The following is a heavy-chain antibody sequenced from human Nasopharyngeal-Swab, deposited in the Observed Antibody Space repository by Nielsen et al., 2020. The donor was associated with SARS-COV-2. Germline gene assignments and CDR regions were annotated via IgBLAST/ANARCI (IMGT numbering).Heavy chain of an antibody. CDR3: ATYSSTRKYYMEV. V-gene: IGHV4-34*01. J-gene: IGHJ6*03. CDR2: INQSGGT. Sequence: RQAPGKGLEWIGDINQSGGTNYNPSLKSRVTISTDTSKNQFSLNLDSLSAADTATYYCATYSSTRKYYMEVWDTGTTVTVSS. D-gene: IGHD6-13*01.